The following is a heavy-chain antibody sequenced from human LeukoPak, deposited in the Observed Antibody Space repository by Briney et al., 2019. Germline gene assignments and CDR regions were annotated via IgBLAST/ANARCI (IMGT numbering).Heavy chain of an antibody. J-gene: IGHJ4*02. CDR2: MNPNSGNT. CDR1: GYTLTSYD. D-gene: IGHD3-22*01. CDR3: VRGRHGDSSGSYYYFDY. V-gene: IGHV1-8*01. Sequence: ASVKVSCKASGYTLTSYDINWVRQATGQGLEWMGWMNPNSGNTGYAQKVQGRVTMTRNTSISTAYMELSSLSSEDTAVYYCVRGRHGDSSGSYYYFDYWGQGTLVTVSS.